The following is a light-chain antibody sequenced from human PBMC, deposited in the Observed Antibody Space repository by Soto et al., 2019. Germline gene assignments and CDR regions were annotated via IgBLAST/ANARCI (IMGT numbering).Light chain of an antibody. CDR3: QQYDNFPFT. Sequence: DIQMTQSPSSLSASVGDRVTITCQASQDITNYLNWYQQTPGKAPKLLIYDASTLETGVPSRFSGSASGTDFTFTISSLQPEDIATYYCQQYDNFPFTFGGGTKVEIK. V-gene: IGKV1-33*01. CDR1: QDITNY. J-gene: IGKJ4*01. CDR2: DAS.